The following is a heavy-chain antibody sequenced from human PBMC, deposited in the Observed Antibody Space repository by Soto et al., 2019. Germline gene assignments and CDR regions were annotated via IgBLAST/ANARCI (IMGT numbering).Heavy chain of an antibody. V-gene: IGHV3-23*01. CDR1: GFTFSRYG. CDR2: IGGSGFNT. CDR3: AKELEHRRPFDY. J-gene: IGHJ4*02. Sequence: GGSLRLSCAASGFTFSRYGMNWVRLAPGKGLEWVSSIGGSGFNTYYADSVKGRFTISRDNSKNTLSLQMDSLRAEDTAVYYCAKELEHRRPFDYWGQGTLVTVSS. D-gene: IGHD1-1*01.